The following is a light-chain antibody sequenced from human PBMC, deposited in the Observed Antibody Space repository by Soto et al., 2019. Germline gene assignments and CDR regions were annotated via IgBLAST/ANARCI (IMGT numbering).Light chain of an antibody. J-gene: IGKJ1*01. V-gene: IGKV3-11*01. Sequence: EIVLTQSPATLSFSPGERATLSCRASQRVSSYLAWYQQKPGQAPRLLIYDASNRATGIPARFSGSGSGTDFTLTISSLEPEDFAVYYCQQRRYSRWTFGQGNKVEIK. CDR1: QRVSSY. CDR2: DAS. CDR3: QQRRYSRWT.